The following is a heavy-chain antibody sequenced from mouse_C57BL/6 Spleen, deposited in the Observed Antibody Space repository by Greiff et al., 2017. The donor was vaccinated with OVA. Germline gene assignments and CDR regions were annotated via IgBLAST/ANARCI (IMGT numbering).Heavy chain of an antibody. CDR2: ISNGGGST. Sequence: EVHLVESGGGLVRPGGSLKLSCAASGFTFSDYYMYWVRQTPEKRLEWVAYISNGGGSTYYPDTVKGGFTISRDNAKNTLYLQMSRLKAEDTAMYYCARQWLGSFDYWGQGTTRTVAS. J-gene: IGHJ2*01. V-gene: IGHV5-12*01. CDR1: GFTFSDYY. D-gene: IGHD2-2*01. CDR3: ARQWLGSFDY.